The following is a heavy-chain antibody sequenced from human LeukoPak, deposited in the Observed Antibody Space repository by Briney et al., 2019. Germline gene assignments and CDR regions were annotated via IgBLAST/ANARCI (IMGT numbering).Heavy chain of an antibody. D-gene: IGHD7-27*01. Sequence: SETLSLTCTVSGGSISSYYWSWIRQPPGKGLEWIGYIYYSGSTNYNPSLKSRVTISVDTSKNQFSLKLSSVTAADTAVYYCARDLGDYYYYMDVWGKGTTVTVPS. V-gene: IGHV4-59*01. CDR1: GGSISSYY. CDR2: IYYSGST. CDR3: ARDLGDYYYYMDV. J-gene: IGHJ6*03.